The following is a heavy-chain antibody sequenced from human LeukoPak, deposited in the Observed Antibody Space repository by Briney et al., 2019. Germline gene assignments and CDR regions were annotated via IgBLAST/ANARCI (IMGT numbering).Heavy chain of an antibody. V-gene: IGHV3-23*01. CDR3: AKSTAAGREAFDI. CDR2: ISGSGGST. Sequence: GGSLRLSCAASGFTFSNYAMTWVRQAPGKGLEWVSSISGSGGSTYYADSVKGRFTIPRDNSKNTLYLQMNSLRAEDTAVYYCAKSTAAGREAFDIWGQGTMVSVSS. D-gene: IGHD6-13*01. J-gene: IGHJ3*02. CDR1: GFTFSNYA.